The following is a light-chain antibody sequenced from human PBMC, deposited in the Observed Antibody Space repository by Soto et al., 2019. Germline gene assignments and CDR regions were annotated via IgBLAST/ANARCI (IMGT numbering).Light chain of an antibody. CDR1: SSDVGNYKY. CDR3: SSYAGSNHYV. J-gene: IGLJ1*01. Sequence: QSVLTQPASVSGSPGQSITISCTGTSSDVGNYKYVSWYQQHPGKAPKLMIYEVSNRPSGVSNRFSGSKSGNTASLTISGLQAEDETDYYCSSYAGSNHYVFGTGTKSTVL. V-gene: IGLV2-14*01. CDR2: EVS.